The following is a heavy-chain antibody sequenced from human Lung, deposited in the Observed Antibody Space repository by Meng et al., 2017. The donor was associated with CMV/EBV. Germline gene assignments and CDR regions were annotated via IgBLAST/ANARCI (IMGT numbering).Heavy chain of an antibody. CDR1: GVG. CDR3: ARTSITIFGVVIIGEVNWFDP. Sequence: GVGVGWIRQPPGKALEWLALIYWNDDKRYSPSLKSRLTITKGTSKNQVVLTMTNMDPVDTATYYCARTSITIFGVVIIGEVNWFDPWGQGTLVTVSS. D-gene: IGHD3-3*01. V-gene: IGHV2-5*01. J-gene: IGHJ5*02. CDR2: IYWNDDK.